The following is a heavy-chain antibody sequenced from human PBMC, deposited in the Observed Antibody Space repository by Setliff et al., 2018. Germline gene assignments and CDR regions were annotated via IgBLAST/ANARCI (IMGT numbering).Heavy chain of an antibody. CDR2: ISVYSGDA. D-gene: IGHD3-3*02. CDR1: GYTFTTYG. Sequence: ASVKVSCKTSGYTFTTYGISWLRQAPGQGLEWMGWISVYSGDASYVQKFQGRVTMTADTSTSTVYMELRSLRSDDTAVYFCARDPTNHFWSAYWPFWGQGTLVTISS. V-gene: IGHV1-18*01. CDR3: ARDPTNHFWSAYWPF. J-gene: IGHJ4*02.